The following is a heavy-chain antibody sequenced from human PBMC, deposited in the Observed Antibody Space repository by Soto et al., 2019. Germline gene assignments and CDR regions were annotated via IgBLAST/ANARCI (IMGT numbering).Heavy chain of an antibody. CDR1: GFSFSSYS. V-gene: IGHV3-23*01. J-gene: IGHJ4*02. Sequence: GGSLRLSCADSGFSFSSYSMRWVRQTTGKGLEWVSAITGSGDRTYYADSVKGRFTISRDNSKNTHYLQMTSLRAEDTAIYYCATMNGYFEYWGQGALVTVSS. D-gene: IGHD3-22*01. CDR3: ATMNGYFEY. CDR2: ITGSGDRT.